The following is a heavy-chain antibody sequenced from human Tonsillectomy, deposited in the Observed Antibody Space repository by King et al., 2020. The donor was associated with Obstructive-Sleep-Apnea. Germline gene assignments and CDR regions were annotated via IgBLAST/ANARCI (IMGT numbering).Heavy chain of an antibody. V-gene: IGHV4-39*07. Sequence: QLQESGPGLVKPSETLSLTCTVSGGSISSNTYYWSWIRQPPGKGLEWIGSIYYSGSTYYNPSLKSRVTMSVETSKNQFSLKLSSVTAAEPAVYYCAREGRWLQFRGDDYWGQGTLVTVSS. J-gene: IGHJ4*02. D-gene: IGHD5-24*01. CDR1: GGSISSNTYY. CDR2: IYYSGST. CDR3: AREGRWLQFRGDDY.